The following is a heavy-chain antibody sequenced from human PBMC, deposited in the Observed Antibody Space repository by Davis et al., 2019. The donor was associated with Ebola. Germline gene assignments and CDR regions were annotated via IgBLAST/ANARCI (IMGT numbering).Heavy chain of an antibody. CDR3: AREREWLRLWVGY. CDR1: GFTFSSYW. J-gene: IGHJ4*02. V-gene: IGHV3-7*01. Sequence: GGSLRLSCAASGFTFSSYWMSWVRQAPGKGLEWVANIKQDGSEKYYVDSVKGRFTISRDNAKNSLYLQMNSLRDEDTAVYYCAREREWLRLWVGYWGQGTLVTVSS. CDR2: IKQDGSEK. D-gene: IGHD5-12*01.